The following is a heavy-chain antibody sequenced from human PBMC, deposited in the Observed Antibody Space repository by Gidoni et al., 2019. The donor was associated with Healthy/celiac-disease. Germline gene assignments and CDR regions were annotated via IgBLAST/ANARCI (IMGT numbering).Heavy chain of an antibody. Sequence: VQPGGSLRLSCAASGFTFSSYSMNWVRQAPGKGLEWVSYISSSSSTIYYADSVKGRFTISRDNAKNSLSLQMNSLRDEDTAVYYCARDLTRLGPAAMGYFDYWGQGTLVTVSS. CDR2: ISSSSSTI. V-gene: IGHV3-48*02. J-gene: IGHJ4*02. D-gene: IGHD2-2*01. CDR1: GFTFSSYS. CDR3: ARDLTRLGPAAMGYFDY.